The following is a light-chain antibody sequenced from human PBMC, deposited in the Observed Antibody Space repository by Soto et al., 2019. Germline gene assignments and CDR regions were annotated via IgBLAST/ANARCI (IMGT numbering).Light chain of an antibody. Sequence: DIVMTQSPDSLAVSLGGRATINCKSSHSLLANCNNKNCLAWYQQKPGQPPKLLIYWASARESGVPDRFSGSGSGTDFTLTISSLQAEDVAVYYCQQYYSTPYTFGQGTKLEIK. CDR3: QQYYSTPYT. J-gene: IGKJ2*01. CDR2: WAS. CDR1: HSLLANCNNKNC. V-gene: IGKV4-1*01.